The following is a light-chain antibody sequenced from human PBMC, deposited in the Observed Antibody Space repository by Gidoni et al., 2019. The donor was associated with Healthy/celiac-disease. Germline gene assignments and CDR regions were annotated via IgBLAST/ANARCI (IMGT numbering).Light chain of an antibody. CDR1: QRVSSSY. J-gene: IGKJ2*03. Sequence: VLTPSPCTLSLSPGERATLSCRASQRVSSSYLAWYQQKPGQAPRLLIYGASSRATGIPDRFSGSGSGTEFTLTISRLKPEDFAVYYCQQYGSSHPYSFGQGTKLEIK. V-gene: IGKV3-20*01. CDR2: GAS. CDR3: QQYGSSHPYS.